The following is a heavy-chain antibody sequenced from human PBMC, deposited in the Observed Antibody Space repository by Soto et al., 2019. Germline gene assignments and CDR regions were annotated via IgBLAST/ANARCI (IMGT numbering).Heavy chain of an antibody. Sequence: SETLSLTCAVYGGSFSGYYWSWIRQPPGKGLEWIGEINHSGSTNYNPSLKSRVTISVDTSKHQFSLKLSSVTAADTAVYYCARRGISITMIVVVITKRPYAFDIWGQGTMVTVSS. J-gene: IGHJ3*02. CDR2: INHSGST. V-gene: IGHV4-34*01. CDR3: ARRGISITMIVVVITKRPYAFDI. D-gene: IGHD3-22*01. CDR1: GGSFSGYY.